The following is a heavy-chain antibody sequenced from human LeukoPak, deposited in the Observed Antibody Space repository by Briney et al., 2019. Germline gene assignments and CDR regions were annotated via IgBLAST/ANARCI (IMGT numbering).Heavy chain of an antibody. J-gene: IGHJ3*02. V-gene: IGHV3-30*03. D-gene: IGHD4-23*01. CDR2: ISYDGSNK. CDR3: AARDYGGNSGI. Sequence: GESLRLSCAASGFTFSTYAMHWVRQAPGKGLEWVAVISYDGSNKYYADSVKGRFTISRDNSKNTLYLRMNSLRAEDTAVYYCAARDYGGNSGIWGQGTMVTVSS. CDR1: GFTFSTYA.